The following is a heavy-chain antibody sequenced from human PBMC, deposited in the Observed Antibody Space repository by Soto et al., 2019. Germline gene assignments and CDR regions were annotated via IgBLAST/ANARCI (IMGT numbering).Heavy chain of an antibody. Sequence: GGSLRLSCAASGFTFSSYGMHWVRQAPGKGLEWVAVISYDGSNKYYADSVKGRFTISRDNSKNTLYLQMNSLRAEDTAVYYCAKSEGFNYDSSGWYYFDYWGQGTLVTVSS. CDR2: ISYDGSNK. CDR3: AKSEGFNYDSSGWYYFDY. CDR1: GFTFSSYG. V-gene: IGHV3-30*18. J-gene: IGHJ4*02. D-gene: IGHD3-22*01.